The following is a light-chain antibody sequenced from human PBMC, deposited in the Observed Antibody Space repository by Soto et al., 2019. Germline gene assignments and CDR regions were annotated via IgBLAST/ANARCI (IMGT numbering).Light chain of an antibody. CDR2: DAS. CDR1: QSVSSSY. J-gene: IGKJ5*01. V-gene: IGKV3D-20*02. CDR3: HQRSNWPPDT. Sequence: DIVSTQSQCTLSSSAEERAILSCRAIQSVSSSYLAWYQQKPGQAPRLLIYDASVRATGIPARFSGSGSGTEFTLTISSLQSEDFAVYYCHQRSNWPPDTFGQGTRLEI.